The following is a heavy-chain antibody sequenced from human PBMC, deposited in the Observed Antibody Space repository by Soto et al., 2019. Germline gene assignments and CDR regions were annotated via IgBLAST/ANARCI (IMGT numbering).Heavy chain of an antibody. D-gene: IGHD3-22*01. CDR2: ISSSGSTI. CDR1: GFTFSSYE. Sequence: GGSLRLSCAASGFTFSSYEMNWVRQAPGKGLEWVSYISSSGSTIYYADSVKGRFTISRDNAKNSLYLQMNSLRAEDTAVYYCARVQVYDSSGSFDYWGQGTLVTVSS. J-gene: IGHJ4*02. CDR3: ARVQVYDSSGSFDY. V-gene: IGHV3-48*03.